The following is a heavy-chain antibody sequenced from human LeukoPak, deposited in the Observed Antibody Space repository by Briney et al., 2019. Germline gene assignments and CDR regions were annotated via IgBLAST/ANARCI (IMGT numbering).Heavy chain of an antibody. CDR2: ISSSSSYI. J-gene: IGHJ4*02. CDR3: ASKWLAVEFYD. V-gene: IGHV3-21*01. D-gene: IGHD5-18*01. Sequence: GGSLRLSCAASGFTFSSYSMNWVRQAPGKGLEWVSSISSSSSYIYYADSVKGRFTISRDKAKNSLYLQMNSLRADDTAVYYCASKWLAVEFYDWGQGTLVTVSS. CDR1: GFTFSSYS.